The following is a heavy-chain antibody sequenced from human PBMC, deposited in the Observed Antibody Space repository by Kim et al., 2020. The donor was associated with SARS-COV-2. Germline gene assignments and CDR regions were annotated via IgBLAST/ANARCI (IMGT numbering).Heavy chain of an antibody. CDR3: ARDYRSELLWFGERGSPSVNY. V-gene: IGHV1-69*13. Sequence: SVKVSCKASGGTFSSYAISWVRQAPGQGLEWMGGIIPIFGTANYAQKFQGRVTITADESTSTAYMELSSLRSEDTAVYYCARDYRSELLWFGERGSPSVNYWGQGTLVTVSS. CDR1: GGTFSSYA. J-gene: IGHJ4*02. D-gene: IGHD3-10*01. CDR2: IIPIFGTA.